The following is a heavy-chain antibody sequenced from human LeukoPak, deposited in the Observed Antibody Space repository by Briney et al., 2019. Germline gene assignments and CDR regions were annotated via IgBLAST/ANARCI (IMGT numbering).Heavy chain of an antibody. CDR2: ISGDGGST. D-gene: IGHD5-12*01. V-gene: IGHV3-43*02. CDR1: GGSISSYY. Sequence: PSETLSLTCTVSGGSISSYYWSWIRQPPGKGLEWVSLISGDGGSTYYADSVKGRFTISRDNSKNSLYLQMNSLRTEDTALYYCAKDILYSGYVFYGMDVWGQGTTVTVSS. CDR3: AKDILYSGYVFYGMDV. J-gene: IGHJ6*02.